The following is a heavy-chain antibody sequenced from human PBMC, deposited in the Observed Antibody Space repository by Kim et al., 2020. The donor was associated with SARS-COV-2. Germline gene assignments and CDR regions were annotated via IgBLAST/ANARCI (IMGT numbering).Heavy chain of an antibody. D-gene: IGHD6-13*01. CDR3: ARGESLYGSRHRAQGYFDY. J-gene: IGHJ4*02. Sequence: SVKVSCKASGGTFSSYAISWVRQAPGQGLEWMGGIIPIFGTANYAQKFQGRVTITADESTSTAYMELSSLRSEDTAVYYCARGESLYGSRHRAQGYFDYWGQGTLVTVSS. CDR1: GGTFSSYA. V-gene: IGHV1-69*13. CDR2: IIPIFGTA.